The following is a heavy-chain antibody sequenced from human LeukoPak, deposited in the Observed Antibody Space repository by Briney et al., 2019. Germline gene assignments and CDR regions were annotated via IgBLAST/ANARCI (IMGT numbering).Heavy chain of an antibody. CDR2: ISYDGSNK. CDR1: GFTFSSYA. CDR3: ARDRGNTYYFDY. J-gene: IGHJ4*02. D-gene: IGHD2-2*02. Sequence: GRSLRLSCAASGFTFSSYAMHWVRQAPGKGLEWVAVISYDGSNKYYADSVKGRFTISRDNSKNTLYLQMNSLRAEDTAVYYYARDRGNTYYFDYWGQGTLVTVSS. V-gene: IGHV3-30-3*01.